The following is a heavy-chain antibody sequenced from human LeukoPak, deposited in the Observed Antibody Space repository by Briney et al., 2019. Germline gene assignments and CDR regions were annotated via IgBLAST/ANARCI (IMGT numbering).Heavy chain of an antibody. CDR1: GYRFSSYS. D-gene: IGHD3-16*01. Sequence: GESLKISCQASGYRFSSYSISWVRQMPGKGLEWMGRIDPSDSYAKYSPSFQGHVTISAEQSISTAYLQWSSLEASDTAMYYCARALRGGISARHYWYFDLWGRGTLVTVSS. CDR3: ARALRGGISARHYWYFDL. V-gene: IGHV5-10-1*01. J-gene: IGHJ2*01. CDR2: IDPSDSYA.